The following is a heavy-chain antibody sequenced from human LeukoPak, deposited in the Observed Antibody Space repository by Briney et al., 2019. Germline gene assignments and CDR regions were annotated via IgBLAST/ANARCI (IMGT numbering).Heavy chain of an antibody. CDR3: AREPQYCTHGVCYSVGP. J-gene: IGHJ5*02. V-gene: IGHV4-59*01. CDR2: IYYSGST. D-gene: IGHD2-8*01. Sequence: SETLSLTCTVSGGSISSYYWSWIRQAPGKGLEWIGYIYYSGSTNYNPALKSRVTISVDTSKNQFSLKLSSVTAADTAVYSCAREPQYCTHGVCYSVGPWGQGTLVTVSS. CDR1: GGSISSYY.